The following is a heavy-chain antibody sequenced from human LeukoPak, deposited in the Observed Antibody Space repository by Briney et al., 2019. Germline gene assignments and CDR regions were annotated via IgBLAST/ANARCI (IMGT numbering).Heavy chain of an antibody. Sequence: ASVKVSCKSSGYIFTSYGIIWVRQAPGQGLQWLGWISAHNGNTNYAQKLQGRVTMTTDTSTSTVYMELRSLRSDDTAVYYCARAQTTLLLDYWGQGTLVTVSS. J-gene: IGHJ4*02. V-gene: IGHV1-18*01. CDR1: GYIFTSYG. CDR2: ISAHNGNT. D-gene: IGHD4-11*01. CDR3: ARAQTTLLLDY.